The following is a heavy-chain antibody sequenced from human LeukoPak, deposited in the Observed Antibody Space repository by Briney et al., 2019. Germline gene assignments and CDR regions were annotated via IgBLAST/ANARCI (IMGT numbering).Heavy chain of an antibody. CDR3: ARDRGQLGRPYYYGLDV. Sequence: SEALSVTRMVSRGTLRSYHWSWIRQPAGKGLEWIGYIYFSGDTNYNPSLKSRVTISVDTSKNQFSLKLDSVTAADTAVYYCARDRGQLGRPYYYGLDVWGQGTTVTVSS. CDR1: RGTLRSYH. J-gene: IGHJ6*02. CDR2: IYFSGDT. V-gene: IGHV4-59*01. D-gene: IGHD3-10*01.